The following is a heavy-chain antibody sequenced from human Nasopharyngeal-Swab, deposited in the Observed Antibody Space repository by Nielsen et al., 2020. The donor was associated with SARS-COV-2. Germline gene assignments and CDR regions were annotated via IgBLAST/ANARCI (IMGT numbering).Heavy chain of an antibody. CDR2: INHSGST. D-gene: IGHD1-20*01. J-gene: IGHJ4*02. Sequence: SETLSLTCAVYGGSFSGYYWSWIRQPPEKGLEWIGEINHSGSTNYNPSLKSRVTISVDTSKNQFSLKLSSVTAADTAVYYCARADGSITGTTKGSVDYWGQGTLVTVSS. CDR1: GGSFSGYY. V-gene: IGHV4-34*01. CDR3: ARADGSITGTTKGSVDY.